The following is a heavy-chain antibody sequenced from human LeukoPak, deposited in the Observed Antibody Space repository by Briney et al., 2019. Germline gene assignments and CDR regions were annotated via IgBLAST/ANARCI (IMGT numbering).Heavy chain of an antibody. Sequence: SETLSLTCTVSGGSISSYYWSWVRQPPGKGLEWIGYIYYSGSTNYNPSLKSRVTISVDTSKNQFSLKLSSVTAADTAVYYCARVRYCSGGSCYFWFDPWGQGTLVTVSS. V-gene: IGHV4-59*01. J-gene: IGHJ5*02. CDR1: GGSISSYY. CDR2: IYYSGST. D-gene: IGHD2-15*01. CDR3: ARVRYCSGGSCYFWFDP.